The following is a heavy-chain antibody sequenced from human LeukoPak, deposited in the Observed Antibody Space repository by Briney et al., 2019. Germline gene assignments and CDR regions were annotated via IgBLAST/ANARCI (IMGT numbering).Heavy chain of an antibody. CDR3: ARGYCSGGSCYSVENWFDP. Sequence: ASVKVSCKAAGYTFTGYYMFWVRQAPGQGLEWMGRINPNSGGTNYAQKFQGRVTMTGDTSISTVYMELSRLRSDDTAVYYCARGYCSGGSCYSVENWFDPWGQGTLVTVSS. V-gene: IGHV1-2*06. D-gene: IGHD2-15*01. CDR1: GYTFTGYY. J-gene: IGHJ5*02. CDR2: INPNSGGT.